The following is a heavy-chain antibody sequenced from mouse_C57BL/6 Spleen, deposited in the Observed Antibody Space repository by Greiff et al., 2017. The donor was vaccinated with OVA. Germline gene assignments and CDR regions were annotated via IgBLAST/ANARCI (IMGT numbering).Heavy chain of an antibody. CDR3: ARYYYGSSWDYYAMDY. CDR1: GYSITSGYY. J-gene: IGHJ4*01. CDR2: ISYDGSN. D-gene: IGHD1-1*01. V-gene: IGHV3-6*01. Sequence: EVKLQESGPGLVKPSQSLSLTCSVTGYSITSGYYWNWIRQFPGNKLEWMGYISYDGSNNYNPSLKNRISITRDTSKNQFFLKLNSVTTEDTATYYCARYYYGSSWDYYAMDYWGQGTSVTVSS.